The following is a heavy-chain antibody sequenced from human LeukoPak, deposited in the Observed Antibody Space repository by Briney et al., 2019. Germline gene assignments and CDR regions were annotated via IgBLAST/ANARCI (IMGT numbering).Heavy chain of an antibody. J-gene: IGHJ3*02. CDR1: GGSISSGGYY. V-gene: IGHV4-31*03. CDR3: ARFPMRVVVHDAFDI. CDR2: IYYSGST. Sequence: PSETLSLTCTVSGGSISSGGYYWSWLRQHPGMGLEWIGYIYYSGSTYYNPSLKSRVTISIDTSKNQFSLKLSSVTAADTAVYYCARFPMRVVVHDAFDIWGQGTMVTVSS. D-gene: IGHD3-22*01.